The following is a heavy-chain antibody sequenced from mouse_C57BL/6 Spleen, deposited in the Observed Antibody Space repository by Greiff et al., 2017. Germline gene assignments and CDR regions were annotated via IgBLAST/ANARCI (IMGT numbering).Heavy chain of an antibody. CDR1: GYTFTDYN. CDR2: INPNNGGT. Sequence: EVQLVESGPELVKPGASVKMSCKASGYTFTDYNMHWVKQSHGKSLEWIGYINPNNGGTSYNQKFKGKATLTVNKSSSTAYMELRSLTSEDSAVYYCARENYSNYDAMDYWGQGTSVTVSS. V-gene: IGHV1-22*01. CDR3: ARENYSNYDAMDY. J-gene: IGHJ4*01. D-gene: IGHD2-5*01.